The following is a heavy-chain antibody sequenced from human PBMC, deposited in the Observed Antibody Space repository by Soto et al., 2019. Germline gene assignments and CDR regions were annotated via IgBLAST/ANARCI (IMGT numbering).Heavy chain of an antibody. D-gene: IGHD3-22*01. Sequence: QTTGKGLEWVSYISSSSSTIYYADSVKGRFTISRDNAKNSLYLQMNSLRAEDTAVYYCARGAYYYDSSGLSYWGQGTLVTVSS. J-gene: IGHJ4*02. CDR3: ARGAYYYDSSGLSY. V-gene: IGHV3-48*01. CDR2: ISSSSSTI.